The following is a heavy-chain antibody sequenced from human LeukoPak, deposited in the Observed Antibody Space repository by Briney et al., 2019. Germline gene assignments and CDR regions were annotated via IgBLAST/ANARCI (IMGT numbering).Heavy chain of an antibody. CDR2: IIPILGIA. J-gene: IGHJ6*02. CDR1: GGTFSSYA. CDR3: ASLTTVTTRGYYHYYGMDV. V-gene: IGHV1-69*04. D-gene: IGHD4-17*01. Sequence: ASVKVSCKASGGTFSSYAISWVRQAPGQGLEWMGRIIPILGIANYAQKFQGRVTITADKSTSTTYMELSSLRSEDTAVYYCASLTTVTTRGYYHYYGMDVWGQGTTVTVSS.